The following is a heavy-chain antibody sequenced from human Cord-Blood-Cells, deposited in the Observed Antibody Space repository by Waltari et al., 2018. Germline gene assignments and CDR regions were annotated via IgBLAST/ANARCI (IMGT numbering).Heavy chain of an antibody. CDR3: ARGPYSSSWYYFDY. CDR1: GYTFTGYY. J-gene: IGHJ4*02. D-gene: IGHD6-13*01. Sequence: QVQLVQSGAEVKKSGASVKVSCKASGYTFTGYYMHWVRQAPGQGLEWMGRINPNSGGTNYAQKFQGRVTMTRDTSISTAYMELSRLRSDDTVVYYCARGPYSSSWYYFDYWGQGTLVTVSS. CDR2: INPNSGGT. V-gene: IGHV1-2*05.